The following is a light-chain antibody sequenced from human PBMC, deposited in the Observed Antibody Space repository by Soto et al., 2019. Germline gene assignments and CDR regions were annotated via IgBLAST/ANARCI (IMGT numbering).Light chain of an antibody. V-gene: IGKV3-20*01. CDR1: QSVSSSY. CDR2: GAS. Sequence: EIVLTQSPDTLSLSPGERATLSCRASQSVSSSYLAWYQQKPGQAPRLLIYGASSRATGIPDRFSGSGSGTDFTLTISRLAPEDFAVYYSHQYDISPLTFGGGTKVEIK. CDR3: HQYDISPLT. J-gene: IGKJ4*01.